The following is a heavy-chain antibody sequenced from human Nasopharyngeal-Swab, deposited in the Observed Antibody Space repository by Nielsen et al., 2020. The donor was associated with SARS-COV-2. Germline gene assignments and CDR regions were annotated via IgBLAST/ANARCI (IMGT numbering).Heavy chain of an antibody. J-gene: IGHJ5*02. D-gene: IGHD2-2*01. Sequence: SQTLSLTCVVFGGTLNGFHWKWIRQTPGKGLEWIGEINDRGSGNYNPSLRSRVTISAGTSNIQFSLKLNSVTAADTAVYYCASITLPSTSYKGVGFDPWGQGTLVTVSS. CDR2: INDRGSG. CDR1: GGTLNGFH. V-gene: IGHV4-34*01. CDR3: ASITLPSTSYKGVGFDP.